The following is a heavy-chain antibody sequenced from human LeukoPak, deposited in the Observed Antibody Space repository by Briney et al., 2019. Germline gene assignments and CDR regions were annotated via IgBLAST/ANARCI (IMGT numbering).Heavy chain of an antibody. CDR3: ARTGGYSGYDSQGFDP. V-gene: IGHV3-21*01. D-gene: IGHD5-12*01. CDR2: ISSSSSYI. Sequence: PGGSLRLSCAASGFTFSSYSMNWVRQAPGKGLKWVSSISSSSSYIYYADSVKGRFTISRDNAKNSLYLQMNSLRAEDTAVYYCARTGGYSGYDSQGFDPWGQGTLVTVSS. J-gene: IGHJ5*02. CDR1: GFTFSSYS.